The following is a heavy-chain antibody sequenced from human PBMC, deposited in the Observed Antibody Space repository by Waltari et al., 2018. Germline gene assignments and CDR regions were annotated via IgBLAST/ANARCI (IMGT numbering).Heavy chain of an antibody. V-gene: IGHV3-30*01. J-gene: IGHJ5*02. CDR3: ARDPAGYCSSTSCYLGWFDP. Sequence: QVQLVESGGGVVQPGRSLRLSCAASGFTFSSYAMHWVRQAPGKGLEWVAVISYDGSNKDYADSVKGRFTISRDNSKNTLYRQMNSLRAEDTAVYYCARDPAGYCSSTSCYLGWFDPWGQGTLVTVSS. CDR1: GFTFSSYA. D-gene: IGHD2-2*01. CDR2: ISYDGSNK.